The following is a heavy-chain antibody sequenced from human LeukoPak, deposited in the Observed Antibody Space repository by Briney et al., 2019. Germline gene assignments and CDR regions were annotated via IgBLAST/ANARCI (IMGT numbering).Heavy chain of an antibody. J-gene: IGHJ4*02. CDR3: ATLRDGDYSPGY. CDR1: GYTLTELS. D-gene: IGHD4-17*01. CDR2: FDPADGGT. V-gene: IGHV1-24*01. Sequence: ASVKVSCKVSGYTLTELSIYWVRQTPGKGLEWMGGFDPADGGTIYAQKFQGRVTMTEDTSTDTAYMELSSLRSEDTAVYYCATLRDGDYSPGYWGQGTLVTVSS.